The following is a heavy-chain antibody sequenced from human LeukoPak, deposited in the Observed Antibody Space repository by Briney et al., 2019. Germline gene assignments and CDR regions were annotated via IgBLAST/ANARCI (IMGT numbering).Heavy chain of an antibody. CDR3: AKANNRHFDY. CDR1: GYTFTSYF. D-gene: IGHD1-14*01. Sequence: GASVKVPCKASGYTFTSYFIHWVRQAPGQGLEWMGIINPTGGSTSYAQKFQGRATMTRDTSTSTVYMELSSLRSEDTAVYYCAKANNRHFDYWGQGTLVTVSA. J-gene: IGHJ4*02. CDR2: INPTGGST. V-gene: IGHV1-46*01.